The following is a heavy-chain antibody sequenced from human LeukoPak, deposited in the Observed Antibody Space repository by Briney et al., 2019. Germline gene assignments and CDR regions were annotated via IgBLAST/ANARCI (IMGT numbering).Heavy chain of an antibody. CDR2: IYHSGST. J-gene: IGHJ5*02. D-gene: IGHD1-26*01. CDR3: ARDKVGATLSWFDP. Sequence: PSETLSLTCTVSGGSISTDNCYWGWIRQPPGKGLEWIGSIYHSGSTYYNPSLKSRVTISVDTSKNQFSLKLSSVTAADTAVYYCARDKVGATLSWFDPWGQGTLVTVSS. CDR1: GGSISTDNCY. V-gene: IGHV4-39*07.